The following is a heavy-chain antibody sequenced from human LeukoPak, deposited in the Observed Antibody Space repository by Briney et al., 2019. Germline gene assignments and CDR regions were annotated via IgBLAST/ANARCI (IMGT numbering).Heavy chain of an antibody. D-gene: IGHD3-22*01. J-gene: IGHJ3*02. CDR3: ARVGYYDSSGYSGAFGI. Sequence: AASVKVSCKASGYTFISYAMNWVRQAPGQGLEWMGWISAYNGNTNYAQKLQGRVTMTTDTSTSTAYMELRSLRSDDTAVYYCARVGYYDSSGYSGAFGIWGQGTMVTVSS. CDR2: ISAYNGNT. CDR1: GYTFISYA. V-gene: IGHV1-18*01.